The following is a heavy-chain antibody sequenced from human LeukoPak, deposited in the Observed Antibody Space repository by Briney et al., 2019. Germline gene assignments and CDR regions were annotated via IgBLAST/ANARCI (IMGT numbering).Heavy chain of an antibody. Sequence: ASVKVSCKAPGYTFTSYYMHWVRQAPGQGLEWMGIINPSGGSTSYAQKFQGRVTMTRDTSTSTVYMELSSLRSEDTAVYYCARETRDSSGWYPIDYWGQGTLVTVSS. CDR2: INPSGGST. CDR3: ARETRDSSGWYPIDY. J-gene: IGHJ4*02. CDR1: GYTFTSYY. D-gene: IGHD6-19*01. V-gene: IGHV1-46*01.